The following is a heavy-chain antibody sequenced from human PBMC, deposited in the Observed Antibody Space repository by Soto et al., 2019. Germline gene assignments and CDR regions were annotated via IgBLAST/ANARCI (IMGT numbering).Heavy chain of an antibody. D-gene: IGHD6-6*01. V-gene: IGHV3-23*01. CDR1: GFSFSTYA. J-gene: IGHJ5*02. CDR2: ISAGGGSP. Sequence: EVQVLESGGGLVQPGGSLRLSCAASGFSFSTYAMSWVRQAAGKGLEWVSGISAGGGSPFIADSVKGRFIISRDNAKDTLYLQMNSLTVEDTAIYYCVKHAEYQLVSWFDPWGQGTLVTLSS. CDR3: VKHAEYQLVSWFDP.